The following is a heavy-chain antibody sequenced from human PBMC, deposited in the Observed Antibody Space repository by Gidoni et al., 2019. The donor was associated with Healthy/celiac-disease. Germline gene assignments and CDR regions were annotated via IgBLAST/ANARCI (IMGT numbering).Heavy chain of an antibody. J-gene: IGHJ4*02. CDR1: GGSISSSSYY. Sequence: QLQLQESGPGLVKPSETLSLTCTVSGGSISSSSYYWGWLRQPPGKGLEWIGSIYYSGSTYYNPSLKSRVTISVDTSKNQFSLKLSSVTAADTAVYYCARQTYDFWSGYYGYWGQGTLVTVSS. D-gene: IGHD3-3*01. V-gene: IGHV4-39*01. CDR2: IYYSGST. CDR3: ARQTYDFWSGYYGY.